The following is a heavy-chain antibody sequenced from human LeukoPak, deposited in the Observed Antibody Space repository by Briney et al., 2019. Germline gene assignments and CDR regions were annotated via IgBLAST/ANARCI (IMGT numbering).Heavy chain of an antibody. V-gene: IGHV3-33*01. CDR1: GFTFSSYG. Sequence: GGSLRLSCAASGFTFSSYGMHWVRRAPGEGLEWVADIWYDGSNKYYADTVGRLYTISRDNSKITLYLQMHSLRAEDTAVYYCARGYCSGGSCYSGLDFWGQGTLVTVSS. J-gene: IGHJ4*02. CDR2: IWYDGSNK. CDR3: ARGYCSGGSCYSGLDF. D-gene: IGHD2-15*01.